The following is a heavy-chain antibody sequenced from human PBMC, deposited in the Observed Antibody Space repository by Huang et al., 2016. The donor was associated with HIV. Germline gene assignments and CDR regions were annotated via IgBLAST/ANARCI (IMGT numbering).Heavy chain of an antibody. CDR2: ISYNAYHK. CDR3: AKDRVMGGTSGPFDL. V-gene: IGHV3-30*18. D-gene: IGHD6-19*01. CDR1: GFSFSAYG. Sequence: QLKLVESGGGVVQGGESLTLSCVASGFSFSAYGMHWVRQTPGNGVEWVATISYNAYHKYYKDSLGGRFSISRDNSKKTLNLQMARLRRDDTAVYFCAKDRVMGGTSGPFDLWGQGSSVTIAP. J-gene: IGHJ5*02.